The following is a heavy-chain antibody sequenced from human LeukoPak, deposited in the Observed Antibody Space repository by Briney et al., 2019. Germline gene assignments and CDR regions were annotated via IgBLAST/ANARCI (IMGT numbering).Heavy chain of an antibody. CDR2: IYHSGST. V-gene: IGHV4-38-2*02. CDR1: GYSISSGYY. D-gene: IGHD2-15*01. CDR3: ARDEVVVHRGLDP. Sequence: KPSETLSLTCAVSGYSISSGYYWGWIRQPPGKGLEWIGSIYHSGSTYYNPSLKSRVTISVDTSKNQFSLKLSSVTAADTAVYYCARDEVVVHRGLDPWGQGTLVTVSS. J-gene: IGHJ5*02.